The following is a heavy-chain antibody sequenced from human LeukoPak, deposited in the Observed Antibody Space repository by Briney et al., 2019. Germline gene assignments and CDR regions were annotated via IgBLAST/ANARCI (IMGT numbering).Heavy chain of an antibody. J-gene: IGHJ5*02. V-gene: IGHV3-21*01. Sequence: PGGSLRLSCAASGFTFSSYSLNWVRQAPGKGLEWVSSINDNSHYIYYADSVKGRFTTSRDNAQSSLYPQMNSLRAEDTAVYYCATTEWGYSGYNHRYNWFDPWGQGTLVTVPS. CDR2: INDNSHYI. D-gene: IGHD5-12*01. CDR1: GFTFSSYS. CDR3: ATTEWGYSGYNHRYNWFDP.